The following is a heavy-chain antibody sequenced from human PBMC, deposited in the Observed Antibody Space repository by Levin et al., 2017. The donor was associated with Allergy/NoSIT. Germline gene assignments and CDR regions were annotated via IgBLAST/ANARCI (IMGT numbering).Heavy chain of an antibody. J-gene: IGHJ4*02. V-gene: IGHV4-39*01. D-gene: IGHD6-6*01. Sequence: PSETLSLTCTVSGGSISSSSYYWGWIRQPPGTGLEWIGSIYYSGSTYYNPSLKSRVTISVDTSKNQFSLKLSSVTAADTAVYYCARRGGAARYFDYWGQGTLVTVSS. CDR3: ARRGGAARYFDY. CDR2: IYYSGST. CDR1: GGSISSSSYY.